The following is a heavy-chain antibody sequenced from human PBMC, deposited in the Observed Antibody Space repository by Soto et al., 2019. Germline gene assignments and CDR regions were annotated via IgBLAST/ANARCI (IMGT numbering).Heavy chain of an antibody. Sequence: VVSLILSCSFSASTIITYSIHWFRQAPGNGLEYVASSSSNWDSTYYADSVKGRFTISRDNSKNTLYLQMSSLRAEDTSLYYCVKDRYVESWGQRIMVSVSS. CDR1: ASTIITYS. V-gene: IGHV3-64D*06. J-gene: IGHJ4*02. CDR3: VKDRYVES. CDR2: SSSNWDST.